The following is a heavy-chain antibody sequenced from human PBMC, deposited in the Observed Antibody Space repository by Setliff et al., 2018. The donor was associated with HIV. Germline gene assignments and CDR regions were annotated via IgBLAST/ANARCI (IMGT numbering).Heavy chain of an antibody. CDR1: GYTFTSYG. J-gene: IGHJ6*03. CDR3: CRAWGTNYSMDV. V-gene: IGHV1-18*01. D-gene: IGHD7-27*01. Sequence: ASVKVSCKASGYTFTSYGISWVRQAPGQGLEWMGWISAYNGNTNYAQKLQGRVTMTTDTSTSTVYMELGYLKSEDTATYYCCRAWGTNYSMDVWGRGTTVTVSS. CDR2: ISAYNGNT.